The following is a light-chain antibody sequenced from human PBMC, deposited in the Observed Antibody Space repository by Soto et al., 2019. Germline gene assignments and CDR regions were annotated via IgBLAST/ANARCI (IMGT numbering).Light chain of an antibody. Sequence: DIVLTQSPGTLYLSPGERATLSCRASQSVSNGYLAWYHQKPGQAPRLVIYAASTRATGIPDRFSGSGSGTDFTLTISRLEPEDFAVYYCQQYGSSPRTFGQGTKVDIK. CDR3: QQYGSSPRT. V-gene: IGKV3-20*01. CDR1: QSVSNGY. CDR2: AAS. J-gene: IGKJ1*01.